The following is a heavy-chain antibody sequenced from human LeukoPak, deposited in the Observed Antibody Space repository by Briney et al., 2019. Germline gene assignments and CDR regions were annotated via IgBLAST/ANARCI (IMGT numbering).Heavy chain of an antibody. CDR1: GYTFTNHD. D-gene: IGHD6-6*01. CDR3: AREGGIARPPYLYYYIDV. J-gene: IGHJ6*03. Sequence: GASVKVSCKASGYTFTNHDINWVRQAPGRGLEWMGWINTYSANTNYAQEFQDRVIMTTDTSTSTAYMELRSLRSDDTAVYYCAREGGIARPPYLYYYIDVWGKGTTVTVSS. V-gene: IGHV1-18*01. CDR2: INTYSANT.